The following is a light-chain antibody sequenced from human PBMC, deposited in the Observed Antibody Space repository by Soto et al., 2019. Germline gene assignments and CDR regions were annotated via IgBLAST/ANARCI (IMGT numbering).Light chain of an antibody. CDR1: QGIRND. CDR3: LQHNSYPYT. CDR2: GVF. Sequence: DIQMTQSPSSLSASVGDRVTITCRASQGIRNDLTWYQQKPGKAPKRLIYGVFSLQSGVPSRFSGSASGTEFTLTINSLQPEDFATYYCLQHNSYPYTFGQGTKLEIK. J-gene: IGKJ2*01. V-gene: IGKV1-17*01.